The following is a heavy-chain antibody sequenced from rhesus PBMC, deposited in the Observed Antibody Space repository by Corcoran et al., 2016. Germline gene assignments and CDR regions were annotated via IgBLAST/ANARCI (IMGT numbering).Heavy chain of an antibody. CDR3: AKRGGSSGRAFDY. Sequence: QVQLQESGPGLVKPSETMSLTCAVSGYAISSNYWNWIRQPPGKGLGWIGSIYGSGESNYLIPSLMSRVTLSVDTSKNPFSLKLRSVTAADTAVYYCAKRGGSSGRAFDYWGQGVLVTVSS. D-gene: IGHD4-29*01. CDR2: IYGSGESN. J-gene: IGHJ4*01. V-gene: IGHV4S14*01. CDR1: GYAISSNY.